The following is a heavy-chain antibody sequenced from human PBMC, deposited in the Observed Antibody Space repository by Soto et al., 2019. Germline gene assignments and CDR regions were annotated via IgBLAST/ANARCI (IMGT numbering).Heavy chain of an antibody. CDR3: ARDCGVSGYDLLDY. J-gene: IGHJ4*02. Sequence: EVQLVESGGGLVQPGGSLRLSCAASGYSFSSYWVTWIRQAPGKGLEWVANINQDGTKKNYVDSVMGRFTISRDNARTSVHLQMDSLRADDTAVYHCARDCGVSGYDLLDYWGQGTLVTVSS. CDR2: INQDGTKK. V-gene: IGHV3-7*01. CDR1: GYSFSSYW. D-gene: IGHD5-12*01.